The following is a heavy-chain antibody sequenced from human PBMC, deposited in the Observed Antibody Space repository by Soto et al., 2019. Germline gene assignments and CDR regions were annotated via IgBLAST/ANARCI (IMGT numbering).Heavy chain of an antibody. CDR2: INAGNGNT. V-gene: IGHV1-3*01. Sequence: ASVKVSCKASGYTFTSYAMHWVRQAPGQRLEWMGWINAGNGNTKYSQKFQGRVTITRDTSASTAYMELSSLRSEDTAVYYCASPTWELHYYYYGMDVWGQGTTVTVSS. CDR3: ASPTWELHYYYYGMDV. D-gene: IGHD1-26*01. CDR1: GYTFTSYA. J-gene: IGHJ6*02.